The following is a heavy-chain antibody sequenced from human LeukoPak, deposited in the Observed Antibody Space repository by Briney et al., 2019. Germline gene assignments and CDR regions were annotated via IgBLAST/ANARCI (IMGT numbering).Heavy chain of an antibody. CDR1: GITVRDAW. V-gene: IGHV3-15*01. Sequence: GGSLRLSCAASGITVRDAWMSWVRQSPGKGLECVGRIKSKTDGGTTDYSATVKGRFTVSRDDSKNTLYLQMNSLRTEDTALYYCTTGFSAGNWGQGTLVTVSS. J-gene: IGHJ4*02. CDR3: TTGFSAGN. CDR2: IKSKTDGGTT. D-gene: IGHD2/OR15-2a*01.